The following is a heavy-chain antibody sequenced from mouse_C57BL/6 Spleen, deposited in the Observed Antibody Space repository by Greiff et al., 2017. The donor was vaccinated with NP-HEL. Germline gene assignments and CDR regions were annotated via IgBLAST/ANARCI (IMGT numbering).Heavy chain of an antibody. CDR1: GFNIKDDY. J-gene: IGHJ2*01. CDR2: IDPENGDT. V-gene: IGHV14-4*01. Sequence: EVQLQQSGAELVRPGASVKLSCTASGFNIKDDYMHWVKQRPEQGLERIGWIDPENGDTEYASKFQGKATITADTSSNTAYLQLSSLTSEDTAVYYCTTRRRTDFLDYWGQGTTLTVSS. CDR3: TTRRRTDFLDY.